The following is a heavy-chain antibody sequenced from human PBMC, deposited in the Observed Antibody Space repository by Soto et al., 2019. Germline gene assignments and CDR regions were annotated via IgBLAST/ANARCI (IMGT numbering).Heavy chain of an antibody. CDR2: VKSKTAGGTT. D-gene: IGHD3-22*01. Sequence: GGPLRLSCRAAGGICTNAWINWVRKAPGKGLEWVGRVKSKTAGGTTDFAAPVRGRFAISRDDSKNIVYMQMNSLRTEDTAVYYCITDSYINMIGVRLDYWGLGTRLTVSA. CDR3: ITDSYINMIGVRLDY. CDR1: GGICTNAW. V-gene: IGHV3-15*07. J-gene: IGHJ4*01.